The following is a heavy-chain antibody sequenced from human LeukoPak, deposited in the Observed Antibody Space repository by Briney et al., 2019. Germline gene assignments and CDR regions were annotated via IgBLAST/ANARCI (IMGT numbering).Heavy chain of an antibody. CDR3: ASNIVGASSGI. CDR2: IKQDGSEK. CDR1: GFTLSSYW. V-gene: IGHV3-7*05. Sequence: GGSLRLSCAASGFTLSSYWMSWVRQAPGKGLEWVANIKQDGSEKYYVDSVKGRFTTSRDNAKNSLYLQMNSLRAEDTAVYYCASNIVGASSGIWGQGTMVTVSS. J-gene: IGHJ3*02. D-gene: IGHD1-26*01.